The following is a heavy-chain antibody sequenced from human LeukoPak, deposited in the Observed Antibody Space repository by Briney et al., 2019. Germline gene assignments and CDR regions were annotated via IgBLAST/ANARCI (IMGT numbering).Heavy chain of an antibody. J-gene: IGHJ5*02. CDR3: ARDRFVVVPAAIRYNWFDP. V-gene: IGHV4-4*07. CDR1: GGSISSYY. D-gene: IGHD2-2*01. Sequence: PSETLSLTCTVSGGSISSYYWSWIRQPAGKGLEWIGRIYTSGSTNYNPSLKSRVTMSVDTSKNQFSLKLSSVTAADTAVYYCARDRFVVVPAAIRYNWFDPWGQGTLVTVSS. CDR2: IYTSGST.